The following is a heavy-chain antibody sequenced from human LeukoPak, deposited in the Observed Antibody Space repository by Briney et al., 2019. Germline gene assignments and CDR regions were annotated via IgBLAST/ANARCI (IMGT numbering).Heavy chain of an antibody. V-gene: IGHV4-39*01. J-gene: IGHJ3*02. Sequence: SETLSLTCTVSGGSISSSSYYWVWIRQPPGKGLEWIGSIYYSGSTYYNPSLKSRVTISVDTSKNQFSLKLSSVTAADTAVYYCARPVAYGFFDNWGLGTMVTVSS. CDR2: IYYSGST. CDR1: GGSISSSSYY. CDR3: ARPVAYGFFDN. D-gene: IGHD3-10*01.